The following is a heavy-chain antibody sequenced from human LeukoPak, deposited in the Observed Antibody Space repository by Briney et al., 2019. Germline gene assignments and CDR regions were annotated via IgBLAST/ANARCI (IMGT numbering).Heavy chain of an antibody. D-gene: IGHD6-6*01. CDR1: GFTLSSYW. CDR2: IKPDGSEK. V-gene: IGHV3-7*01. CDR3: ARDRSRFGY. J-gene: IGHJ4*02. Sequence: PGGSLRLSCAASGFTLSSYWMSWVRQAPGKGLEWVANIKPDGSEKYYVDSVKGRFTISRDNAKNSLYLQMNSLRAEDTAVYYCARDRSRFGYWSQGTLVTVSS.